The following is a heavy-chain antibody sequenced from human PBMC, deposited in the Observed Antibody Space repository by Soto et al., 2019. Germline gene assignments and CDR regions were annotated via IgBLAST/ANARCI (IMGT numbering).Heavy chain of an antibody. CDR2: ISHAGNNK. CDR3: ARGPSSSWYSHFDF. D-gene: IGHD6-13*01. Sequence: QVQLVESGGGVVQPGRSLRLSCAASGFNFSSYAVHWVRQAPGKGLEWVALISHAGNNKYYKDSVKGRFTISRDNSKNTLYLQMNSLRTEDTAIYSCARGPSSSWYSHFDFWGQGTLVTVSS. CDR1: GFNFSSYA. J-gene: IGHJ4*02. V-gene: IGHV3-30-3*01.